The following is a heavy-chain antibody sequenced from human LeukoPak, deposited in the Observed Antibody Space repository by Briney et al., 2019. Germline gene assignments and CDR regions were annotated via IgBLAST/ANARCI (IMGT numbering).Heavy chain of an antibody. D-gene: IGHD6-19*01. CDR3: AAGYSSGWYSDY. CDR1: GFTFSSYA. CDR2: ISASGGST. J-gene: IGHJ4*02. Sequence: SGGSLRLSCAASGFTFSSYAMSWVRQAPGKGLEWVSAISASGGSTYYADPVKGRFTISRDISKNTLHLQMNSLRAEDTAVYYCAAGYSSGWYSDYWGQGTLVTVSS. V-gene: IGHV3-23*01.